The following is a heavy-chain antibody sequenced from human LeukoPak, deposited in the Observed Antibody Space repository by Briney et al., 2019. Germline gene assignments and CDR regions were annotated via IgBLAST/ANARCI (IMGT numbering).Heavy chain of an antibody. J-gene: IGHJ5*02. Sequence: ASVKVSCKASGYTFTGYYMHWVRQAPGQGLEWMGRINPNSGGTNYAQKFQGRVTMTRDTSISTAYMELSRLRSDDTAVNYCARVRYSRGRAFHPTNWFDPWGQGTLVTVSS. CDR2: INPNSGGT. D-gene: IGHD6-19*01. CDR1: GYTFTGYY. V-gene: IGHV1-2*06. CDR3: ARVRYSRGRAFHPTNWFDP.